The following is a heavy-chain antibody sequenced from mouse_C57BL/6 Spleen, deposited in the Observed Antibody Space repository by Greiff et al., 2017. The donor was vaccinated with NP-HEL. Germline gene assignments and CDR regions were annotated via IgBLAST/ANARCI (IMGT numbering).Heavy chain of an antibody. V-gene: IGHV1-42*01. J-gene: IGHJ3*01. CDR2: INPSTGGT. CDR1: GYSFTGYY. Sequence: VQLQQSGPELVKPGASVKISCKASGYSFTGYYMNWVKQSPEKSLEWLGEINPSTGGTTYNQKFKAKATLTVDKSSSTAYMQLKGLTSEDSAVYYCARPRGSAWFAYWGQGTLVTVSA. CDR3: ARPRGSAWFAY.